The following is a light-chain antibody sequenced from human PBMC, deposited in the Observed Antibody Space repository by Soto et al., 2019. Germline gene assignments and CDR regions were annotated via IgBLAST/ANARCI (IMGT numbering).Light chain of an antibody. V-gene: IGKV1-5*01. CDR3: QHYNSYSEA. J-gene: IGKJ1*01. CDR1: QTISSW. CDR2: AAS. Sequence: DIQMTQSPSTLSGSVGDRVTITCRASQTISSWLAWYQQKPGKAPNLLISAASTLRSGVPSRFSGSGSGTAFTLTISSLQPEDFATYYCQHYNSYSEAFGQGTNVDNK.